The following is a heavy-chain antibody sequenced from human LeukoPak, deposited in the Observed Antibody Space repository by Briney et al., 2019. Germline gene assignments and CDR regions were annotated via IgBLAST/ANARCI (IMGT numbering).Heavy chain of an antibody. CDR1: GGSISSTNW. V-gene: IGHV4-4*02. J-gene: IGHJ4*02. CDR3: AREGGFYRPLDY. Sequence: PSGTLSLICGVSGGSISSTNWWTWVRQPPGKGLEWIGEVHLDGRTNYNPSLESRLTMSVDLSENHISQRLTSVTAADTAVYYCAREGGFYRPLDYSGQGTLVTVSS. CDR2: VHLDGRT. D-gene: IGHD3-3*01.